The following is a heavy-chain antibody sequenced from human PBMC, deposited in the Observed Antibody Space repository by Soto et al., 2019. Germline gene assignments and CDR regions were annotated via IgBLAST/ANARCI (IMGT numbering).Heavy chain of an antibody. CDR3: AREWVYGMDV. D-gene: IGHD1-26*01. CDR2: ISSGSSYI. V-gene: IGHV3-21*01. J-gene: IGHJ6*02. CDR1: GFTFSSYI. Sequence: EVQLVESGGGLVKPGGSLRLSCAASGFTFSSYIMKWVRQAPGKGLEWVSSISSGSSYIYYADSVKGRFTISRDNAKSSLYLQMNSLRAEDTAMYYCAREWVYGMDVWGQGTTVTVSS.